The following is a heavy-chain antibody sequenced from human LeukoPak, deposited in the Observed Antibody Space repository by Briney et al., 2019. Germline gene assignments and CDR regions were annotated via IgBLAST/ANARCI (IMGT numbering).Heavy chain of an antibody. CDR2: INPNSGGT. CDR3: AREGYCSGGTCYSTMNWFDP. V-gene: IGHV1-2*02. D-gene: IGHD2-15*01. J-gene: IGHJ5*02. CDR1: GYTLTGYY. Sequence: ASVKVSCKASGYTLTGYYMHWVRQAPGQGLEWMGWINPNSGGTNYAQKFQGRVTMTRDTSISTAYMELSRLRSDDTAVYYCAREGYCSGGTCYSTMNWFDPWGQGTLVTVSS.